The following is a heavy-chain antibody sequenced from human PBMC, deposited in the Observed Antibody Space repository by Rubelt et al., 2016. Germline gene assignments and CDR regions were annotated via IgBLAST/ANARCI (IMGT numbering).Heavy chain of an antibody. CDR2: INNNTGNP. CDR3: ARVIAAREDYNWFDP. D-gene: IGHD6-6*01. CDR1: GYTFTSYA. V-gene: IGHV7-4-1*02. Sequence: QVQLVQSGAEVKKPGASVKVSCKASGYTFTSYAMNWVRQAPGQGLEWMGWINNNTGNPTYAQGLPGRFVFSLDTSVSTAYLQSSSLKAEDTAVYYCARVIAAREDYNWFDPWGQGTLVTVSS. J-gene: IGHJ5*02.